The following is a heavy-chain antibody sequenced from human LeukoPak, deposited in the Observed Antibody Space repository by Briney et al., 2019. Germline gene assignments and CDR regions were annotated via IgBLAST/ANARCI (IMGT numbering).Heavy chain of an antibody. J-gene: IGHJ3*02. V-gene: IGHV1-2*06. CDR2: INPNSGGT. D-gene: IGHD2-21*01. CDR1: GYTFTGYY. Sequence: ASVKVSCEASGYTFTGYYMHWVRQAPGQGLEWMGRINPNSGGTNYAQKFQGRVTMTRDTSISTAYMELSRLRSDDTAVYYCARRAVDSTLGRRAFDIWGQGTMVTVSS. CDR3: ARRAVDSTLGRRAFDI.